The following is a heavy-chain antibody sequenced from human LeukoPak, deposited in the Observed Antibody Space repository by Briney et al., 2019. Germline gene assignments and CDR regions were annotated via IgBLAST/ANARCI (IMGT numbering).Heavy chain of an antibody. CDR2: IWYDGSNK. V-gene: IGHV3-33*01. Sequence: PGRSLRLSCAASGFTFSSYGMHWVRQAPGKGLEWVAVIWYDGSNKYYADSVKGRFTISRDNSKSTLYLQMNSLRAEDTAVYYCARDGSGNYYYYYMDVWGKGTTVTVSS. CDR3: ARDGSGNYYYYYMDV. D-gene: IGHD3-10*01. CDR1: GFTFSSYG. J-gene: IGHJ6*03.